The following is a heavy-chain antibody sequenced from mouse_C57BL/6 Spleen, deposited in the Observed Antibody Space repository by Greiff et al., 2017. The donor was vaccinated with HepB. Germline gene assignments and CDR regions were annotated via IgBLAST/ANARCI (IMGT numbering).Heavy chain of an antibody. V-gene: IGHV1-52*01. CDR1: GYTFTSYW. CDR2: IDPSDSET. Sequence: QVQLQQPGAELVRPGSSVKLSCKASGYTFTSYWMHWVKQRPIQGLEWIGNIDPSDSETHYNQKFKDKATLTVDKSSSTAYMQLSSLTSEDSAVYYCARRVSSYPYYFDYWGQGTTLTVSS. D-gene: IGHD1-1*01. J-gene: IGHJ2*01. CDR3: ARRVSSYPYYFDY.